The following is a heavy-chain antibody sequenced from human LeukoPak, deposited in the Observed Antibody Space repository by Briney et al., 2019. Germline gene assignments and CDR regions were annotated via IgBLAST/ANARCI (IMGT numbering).Heavy chain of an antibody. J-gene: IGHJ6*02. CDR3: IRGTSYDFWSGYYRGSYYYGMDV. D-gene: IGHD3/OR15-3a*01. CDR1: GYTFTGYY. V-gene: IGHV1-2*02. Sequence: ASVKVSCKASGYTFTGYYMHWVRQAPGQGLEWMGWINPNSGGTTNAQQFQGRATMTTDTCSSTAYMVLTTLRYDDTTVYYCIRGTSYDFWSGYYRGSYYYGMDVWGQGTTVTVSS. CDR2: INPNSGGT.